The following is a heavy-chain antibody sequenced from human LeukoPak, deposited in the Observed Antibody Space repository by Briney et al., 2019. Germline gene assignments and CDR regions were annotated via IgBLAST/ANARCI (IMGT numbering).Heavy chain of an antibody. CDR3: AKDPGLYDSSGYYYDDAFDI. J-gene: IGHJ3*02. CDR1: GFTFSSYA. CDR2: ISGSGGST. D-gene: IGHD3-22*01. V-gene: IGHV3-23*01. Sequence: GGSLRLSCAASGFTFSSYAMSWVRQAPGKGLEWVSAISGSGGSTYYADSVKGRFTISRDNSKNTLYLQMNSLRAEDTAVYYCAKDPGLYDSSGYYYDDAFDIWGQGTMVTVSS.